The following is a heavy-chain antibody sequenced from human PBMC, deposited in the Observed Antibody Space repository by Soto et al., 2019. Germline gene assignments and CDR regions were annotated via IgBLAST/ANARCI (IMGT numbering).Heavy chain of an antibody. CDR3: AHKGGRGAGMDV. Sequence: QITLKESGPTLVKPTQTLTLTCTFSGFSVSTSGVGVAWIRQPPVKALEWLALIYWDDDKRYSPFLQSRVTNTKDTSTNQVVLTMSNMDPVDTATYYCAHKGGRGAGMDVWGQGTTVTVSS. CDR2: IYWDDDK. D-gene: IGHD2-15*01. CDR1: GFSVSTSGVG. V-gene: IGHV2-5*02. J-gene: IGHJ6*02.